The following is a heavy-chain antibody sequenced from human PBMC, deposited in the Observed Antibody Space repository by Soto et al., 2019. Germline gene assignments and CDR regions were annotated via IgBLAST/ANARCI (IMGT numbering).Heavy chain of an antibody. CDR2: ISYDGSNK. J-gene: IGHJ5*02. V-gene: IGHV3-30*18. CDR3: AKPWSTGYSGYDNWFDP. CDR1: GFTFSSYG. D-gene: IGHD5-12*01. Sequence: GGSLRLSCAASGFTFSSYGMHWVRQAPGKGLEWVAVISYDGSNKYYADSVKGRFTSSRDNSKNTLYLQMNSLRAEDTAVYYCAKPWSTGYSGYDNWFDPWGQGTLVTV.